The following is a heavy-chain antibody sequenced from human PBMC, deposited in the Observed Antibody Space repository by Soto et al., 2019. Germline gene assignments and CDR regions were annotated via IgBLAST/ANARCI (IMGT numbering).Heavy chain of an antibody. D-gene: IGHD2-2*01. V-gene: IGHV1-18*01. J-gene: IGHJ4*02. CDR2: ISPYSGYT. CDR3: AREASVLIPAAQPSRFDS. Sequence: ASVKVSCKGFGYSFMKYGINWVRQAPGQGLEWVGWISPYSGYTHSAQKFHGRLTLTTDTAASTAYMELRILRSADTALYYCAREASVLIPAAQPSRFDSWGQGTLVPSPQ. CDR1: GYSFMKYG.